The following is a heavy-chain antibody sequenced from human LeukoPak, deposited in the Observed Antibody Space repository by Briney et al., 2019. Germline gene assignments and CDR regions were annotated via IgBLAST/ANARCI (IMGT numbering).Heavy chain of an antibody. V-gene: IGHV3-30*02. CDR1: GFTFSSYG. J-gene: IGHJ4*02. CDR3: AKDGITMVRGVIVHFDY. D-gene: IGHD3-10*01. CDR2: IRYDGSNK. Sequence: GGSLRLSCAASGFTFSSYGMPSVRQAPGKRLEWVALIRYDGSNKYYADSVKGRFTISRDNSKNTLYLQMNSLRAEDTAVYYCAKDGITMVRGVIVHFDYWGQGTLVTVSS.